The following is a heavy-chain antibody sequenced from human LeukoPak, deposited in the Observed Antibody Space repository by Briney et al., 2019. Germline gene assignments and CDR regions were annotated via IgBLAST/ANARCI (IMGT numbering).Heavy chain of an antibody. D-gene: IGHD2-2*01. V-gene: IGHV3-30*02. J-gene: IGHJ4*02. CDR1: GFTFRSYW. CDR3: ARDCDLDSSSCRDAY. CDR2: IRYDGCKR. Sequence: QSGGSLRLSCAAPGFTFRSYWMSWVRQAPGKGLEWVAFIRYDGCKRYYADSVKGRFTISRDNSKNTLYLQMNSLTTEDTAVYYCARDCDLDSSSCRDAYWGQGTLVTVSA.